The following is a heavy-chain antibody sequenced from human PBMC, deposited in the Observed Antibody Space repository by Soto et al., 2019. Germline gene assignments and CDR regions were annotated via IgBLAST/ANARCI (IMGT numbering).Heavy chain of an antibody. J-gene: IGHJ4*02. V-gene: IGHV3-30*18. CDR3: AKDLTPYRVRYVASTFDY. CDR2: ISYDGSNK. CDR1: GFTFSSYG. Sequence: QVQLVESGGGVVQPGRSLRLSCAASGFTFSSYGMHWVRQAPGKGLEWVAVISYDGSNKYYADSVKGRFTISRDNSKNTLYLQMNSLRAEDTAVYYCAKDLTPYRVRYVASTFDYWGEGTMVAFSS. D-gene: IGHD3-9*01.